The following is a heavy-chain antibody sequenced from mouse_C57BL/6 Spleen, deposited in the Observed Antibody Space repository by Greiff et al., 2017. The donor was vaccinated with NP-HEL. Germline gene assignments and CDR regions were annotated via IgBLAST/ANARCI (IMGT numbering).Heavy chain of an antibody. J-gene: IGHJ3*01. CDR2: ISSGSSTI. Sequence: EVMLVESGGGLVKPGGSLKLSCAASGFTFSDYGMHWVRQAPEKGLEWVAYISSGSSTIYYADTVKGRFTISRDNAKNTLFLQMTSLRSEDTAMYYCARRDGYYDGVFAYWGQGTLVTVSA. CDR3: ARRDGYYDGVFAY. CDR1: GFTFSDYG. V-gene: IGHV5-17*01. D-gene: IGHD2-3*01.